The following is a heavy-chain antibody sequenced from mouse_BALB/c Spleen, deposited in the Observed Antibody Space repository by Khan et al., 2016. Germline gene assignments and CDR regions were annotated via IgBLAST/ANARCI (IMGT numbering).Heavy chain of an antibody. CDR1: VFNIKDYY. V-gene: IGHV14-4*02. J-gene: IGHJ2*01. Sequence: VQLQQPGAELVRSGASVKLSCTASVFNIKDYYMHWVKQRPEQGLEWIGWIDPENGDTEYAPKFQGKATMTADQSSNAAYLQFSSLTSEDSAVYYCNAIYYGSDVYFDYWGQGTTLTVSS. D-gene: IGHD1-1*01. CDR3: NAIYYGSDVYFDY. CDR2: IDPENGDT.